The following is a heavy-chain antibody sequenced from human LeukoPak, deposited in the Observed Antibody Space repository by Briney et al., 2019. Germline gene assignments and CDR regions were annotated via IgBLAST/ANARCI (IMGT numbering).Heavy chain of an antibody. CDR2: INHSGST. D-gene: IGHD3-22*01. CDR1: GGSFSGYY. V-gene: IGHV4-34*01. J-gene: IGHJ4*02. Sequence: PSETLSLTCAVYGGSFSGYYWSWIRQPPGKGLEWIGEINHSGSTNYNPSLKSRVTISVDTSKNQFSLKLSSVTAADTAVYYCARDLVGPVYDSSGYYGDGFDYWGQGTLVTVSS. CDR3: ARDLVGPVYDSSGYYGDGFDY.